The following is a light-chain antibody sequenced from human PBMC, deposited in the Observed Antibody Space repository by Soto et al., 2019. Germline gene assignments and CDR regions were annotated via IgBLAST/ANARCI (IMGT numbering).Light chain of an antibody. CDR2: WAS. J-gene: IGKJ1*01. CDR1: QSVLYSSNNKNY. V-gene: IGKV4-1*01. CDR3: QQYYSTPRT. Sequence: DIVMTQSPDSLAVSLGERATINCKSGQSVLYSSNNKNYLAWYQQKPGQPPTLLIYWASTRESGVPDRFSGSGSGTDFTLTISSLQAEDVAFYYCQQYYSTPRTFGQGTKVEIK.